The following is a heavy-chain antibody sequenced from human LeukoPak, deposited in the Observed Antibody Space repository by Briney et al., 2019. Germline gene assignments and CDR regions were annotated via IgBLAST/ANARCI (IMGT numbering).Heavy chain of an antibody. V-gene: IGHV3-33*01. CDR3: VRVVTVSNTDPAFDI. J-gene: IGHJ3*02. D-gene: IGHD2-21*02. CDR2: IWHDGSNR. Sequence: GGSLRLSCAASGFIFSSYGMHWVRQAPGKGLEWVAVIWHDGSNRHYVDSVKGRFTISRDNPKSTLYLQMNSLRAEDTAVYYCVRVVTVSNTDPAFDIWAEGHWSPSL. CDR1: GFIFSSYG.